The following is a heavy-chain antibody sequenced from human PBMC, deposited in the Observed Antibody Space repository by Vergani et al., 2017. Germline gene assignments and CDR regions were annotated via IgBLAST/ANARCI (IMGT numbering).Heavy chain of an antibody. Sequence: QVHLQQRGAGVLKPSETLSLTCGVTGGSISGCFWSWIRQSHARGLEWIGEITAIGSDKYSPSATSQVTISVDTSRGEFTLTVTSVTAADTGLYFCASRRPRLTLGSKSNAGTFDSWGQGTLVTVSS. V-gene: IGHV4-34*01. D-gene: IGHD3-16*01. CDR3: ASRRPRLTLGSKSNAGTFDS. J-gene: IGHJ4*02. CDR2: ITAIGSD. CDR1: GGSISGCF.